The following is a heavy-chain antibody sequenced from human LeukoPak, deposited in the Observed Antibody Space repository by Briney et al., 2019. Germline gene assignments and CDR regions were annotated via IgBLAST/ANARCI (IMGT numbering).Heavy chain of an antibody. J-gene: IGHJ5*02. CDR2: IYDSGST. Sequence: KPSETLSLTCTVSGGSISSNSYYWGWIRQPPGKGLEWIGYIYDSGSTNYNPSLKSRVTISVDTSKNQFSLNLSSVTAADTAVYYCARGKDNRNWYNWFDPWGQGTLVTVSS. CDR3: ARGKDNRNWYNWFDP. CDR1: GGSISSNSYY. V-gene: IGHV4-61*05. D-gene: IGHD1-14*01.